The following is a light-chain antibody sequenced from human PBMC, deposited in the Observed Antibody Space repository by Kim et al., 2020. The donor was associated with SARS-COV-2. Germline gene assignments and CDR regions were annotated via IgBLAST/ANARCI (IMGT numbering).Light chain of an antibody. CDR1: QSIRDN. CDR3: QQRSNWPYT. J-gene: IGKJ2*01. Sequence: SLSPGERATRSCRASQSIRDNLAWYQQKPGQSPRLLISDASNRATGIPARFSGSGSGTDFTLTISSLEPEDFAVYYCQQRSNWPYTFGQGTKLEI. CDR2: DAS. V-gene: IGKV3-11*01.